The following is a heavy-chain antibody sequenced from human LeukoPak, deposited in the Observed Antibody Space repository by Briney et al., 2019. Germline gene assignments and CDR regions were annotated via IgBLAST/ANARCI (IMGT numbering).Heavy chain of an antibody. CDR1: GGSISSYY. V-gene: IGHV4-4*07. CDR2: IYTSGST. D-gene: IGHD2-2*02. Sequence: SETLSLTCTVSGGSISSYYWSWIRQPAGKGLEWIGRIYTSGSTNYNPSLKSRVTMSVDTSKNQFSLKLSSVTAADTAVYYCARSLGLYCSSTSCYTFDYWGQGTLVTVSP. CDR3: ARSLGLYCSSTSCYTFDY. J-gene: IGHJ4*02.